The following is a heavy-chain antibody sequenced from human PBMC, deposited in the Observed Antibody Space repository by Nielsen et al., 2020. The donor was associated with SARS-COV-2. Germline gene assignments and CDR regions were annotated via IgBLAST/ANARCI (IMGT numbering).Heavy chain of an antibody. Sequence: WIRQPPGKGLEWIGSIYYSGSTYYNPSLKSRVTISADTSKNQFSLKLSSVTAADTAVYYCARDFLPDIVVVPAAIAGYPFDYWGQGTLVTVSS. J-gene: IGHJ4*02. CDR2: IYYSGST. V-gene: IGHV4-39*02. CDR3: ARDFLPDIVVVPAAIAGYPFDY. D-gene: IGHD2-2*01.